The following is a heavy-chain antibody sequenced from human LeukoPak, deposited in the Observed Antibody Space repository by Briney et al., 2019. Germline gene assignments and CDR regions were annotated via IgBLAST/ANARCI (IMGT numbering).Heavy chain of an antibody. CDR3: APLIVVPAAQFDY. D-gene: IGHD2-2*01. Sequence: GGSLRLSCAASGFTFSSYTMSWVRQAPGKGLEWVSAISGSGGSTYYADSVKGRFTISRDNSKNTLYLQMNSLRAEDTAVYYCAPLIVVPAAQFDYWGQGTLVTVSS. J-gene: IGHJ4*02. V-gene: IGHV3-23*01. CDR2: ISGSGGST. CDR1: GFTFSSYT.